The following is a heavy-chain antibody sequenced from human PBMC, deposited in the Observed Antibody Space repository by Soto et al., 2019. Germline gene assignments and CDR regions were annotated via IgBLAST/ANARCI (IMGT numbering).Heavy chain of an antibody. V-gene: IGHV3-48*01. CDR2: ISSSSSTI. Sequence: HPGGSLRLSCAASGFTFSSYSMNWVRQAPGKGLEWVSYISSSSSTIYYADSVKGRFTISRDNAKNSLYLQMNSLRAEDTAVYYCARSGGDFWSDHNWFDPWGQGTLVTVSS. CDR1: GFTFSSYS. J-gene: IGHJ5*02. D-gene: IGHD3-3*01. CDR3: ARSGGDFWSDHNWFDP.